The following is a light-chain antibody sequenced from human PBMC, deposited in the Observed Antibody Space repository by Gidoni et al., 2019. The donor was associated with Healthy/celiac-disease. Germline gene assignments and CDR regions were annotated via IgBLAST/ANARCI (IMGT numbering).Light chain of an antibody. CDR1: SGHSSYA. V-gene: IGLV4-69*01. CDR3: QTWGTGIHVV. J-gene: IGLJ2*01. Sequence: QLVLTHSPSASASLGASVKLTCTLSSGHSSYAIAWHQQQPEKGPRYLMNLKSDGRHSKVDGIPDRFSGSSSVAERYLTISSLQSEDEADYYCQTWGTGIHVVFGGGTKLTVL. CDR2: LKSDGRH.